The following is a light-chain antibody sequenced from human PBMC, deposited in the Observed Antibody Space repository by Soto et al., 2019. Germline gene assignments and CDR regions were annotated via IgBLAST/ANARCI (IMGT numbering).Light chain of an antibody. CDR3: CSYAGSYTYV. CDR2: SND. Sequence: QSVGTQPPSASGTPGQRVTISCSGRSSDVGSNTVNWYQQFPGAAPKLLIYSNDQRPSGVPDRFSGSKSGNTASLTISGLQAEDEADYYCCSYAGSYTYVFGTGTKVTVL. J-gene: IGLJ1*01. V-gene: IGLV1-44*01. CDR1: SSDVGSNT.